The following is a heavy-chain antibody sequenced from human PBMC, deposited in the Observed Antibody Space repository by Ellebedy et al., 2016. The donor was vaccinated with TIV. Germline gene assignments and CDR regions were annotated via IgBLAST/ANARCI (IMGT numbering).Heavy chain of an antibody. CDR1: GFTFSSYW. D-gene: IGHD1-1*01. V-gene: IGHV3-7*03. Sequence: GGSLRLSCAASGFTFSSYWMSRVRQAPGKGLEWVANIKQDGSEKYYVDSVKGRFTISRDNAKNSLYLQMNSLRAEDTAVYYCAGRAYNWNDGSLFDYWGQGTLVTVSS. CDR2: IKQDGSEK. J-gene: IGHJ4*02. CDR3: AGRAYNWNDGSLFDY.